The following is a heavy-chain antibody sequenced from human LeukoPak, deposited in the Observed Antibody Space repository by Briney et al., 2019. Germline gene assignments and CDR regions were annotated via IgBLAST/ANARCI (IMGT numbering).Heavy chain of an antibody. CDR2: IYISGST. Sequence: PSETLSLTCAVSGYSISSGYYWSWIRQPAGKGLEWIGHIYISGSTNYNPSLKSRVTISVDTSKNQFSLKLSSVTAADTAVYYCARDGGYEGNWFDPWGQGTLVTVSS. V-gene: IGHV4-61*09. D-gene: IGHD5-12*01. CDR1: GYSISSGYY. CDR3: ARDGGYEGNWFDP. J-gene: IGHJ5*02.